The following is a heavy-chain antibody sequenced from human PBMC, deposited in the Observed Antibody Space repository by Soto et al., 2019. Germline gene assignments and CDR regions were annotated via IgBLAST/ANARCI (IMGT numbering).Heavy chain of an antibody. V-gene: IGHV3-21*06. Sequence: EVQLVESGGGLVKPGGSLRLSCAPSGFTFTRYSMNWVCQAPAKGLEWVSSISSTTNYIYYGDAMKGRFTISRDNAKNSLYLEMNSLRAEETGVYYFARESEYLTSTFDYWGQGTLVTVSS. J-gene: IGHJ4*02. CDR1: GFTFTRYS. CDR3: ARESEYLTSTFDY. D-gene: IGHD2-2*01. CDR2: ISSTTNYI.